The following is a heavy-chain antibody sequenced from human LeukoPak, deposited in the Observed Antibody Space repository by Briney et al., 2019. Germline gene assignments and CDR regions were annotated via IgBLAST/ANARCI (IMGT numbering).Heavy chain of an antibody. V-gene: IGHV3-74*01. CDR3: AKQHAATGGYFDY. D-gene: IGHD6-25*01. CDR2: INTDGSST. CDR1: GFTFSSYW. Sequence: TGGSLRLSCAASGFTFSSYWMHWVRQAPGKGLVWVSRINTDGSSTSYADSVKGRFTISRDNAKNTLYLQMNSLRAEDTAVYYCAKQHAATGGYFDYWGQGTLVTVSS. J-gene: IGHJ4*02.